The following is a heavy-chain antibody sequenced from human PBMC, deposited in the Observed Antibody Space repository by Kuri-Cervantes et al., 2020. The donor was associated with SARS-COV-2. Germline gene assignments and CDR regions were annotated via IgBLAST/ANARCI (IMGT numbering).Heavy chain of an antibody. J-gene: IGHJ4*02. V-gene: IGHV1-69*13. CDR2: IIPIFGTA. CDR1: GGTFSSYA. D-gene: IGHD3-9*01. CDR3: ARDTVDFDWLFHY. Sequence: SVKVSCKASGGTFSSYAINWVRQAPGQGLEWMGGIIPIFGTANYAQKFQGRVTITADESTSTAYMELRSLRSDDTAVYYCARDTVDFDWLFHYWGQGTLVTVSS.